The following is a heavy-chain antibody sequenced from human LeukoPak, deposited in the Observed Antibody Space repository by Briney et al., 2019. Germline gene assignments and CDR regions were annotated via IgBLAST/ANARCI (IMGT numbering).Heavy chain of an antibody. CDR1: GYTFTGYY. V-gene: IGHV1-2*02. J-gene: IGHJ6*03. D-gene: IGHD6-19*01. Sequence: ASVKVSCKASGYTFTGYYMHWVRQAPGQGLEWMGWINPNSGGTSYAQKFQGRVTMTRDTSISTAYMELSRLRSDDTAVYYCAREVVAVAAHYYYYMDVWGKGTTVTVSS. CDR3: AREVVAVAAHYYYYMDV. CDR2: INPNSGGT.